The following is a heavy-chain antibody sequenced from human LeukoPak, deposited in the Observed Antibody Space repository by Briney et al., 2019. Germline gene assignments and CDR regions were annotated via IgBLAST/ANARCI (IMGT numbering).Heavy chain of an antibody. CDR2: IIPIFGTA. D-gene: IGHD4-11*01. CDR3: ARAKDNSNYARGAFDI. V-gene: IGHV1-69*05. Sequence: SVKVSCKASGGTFSSYAISWVRQAPGQGLEWMGGIIPIFGTANYAQKFQSRVTITTDESTSTAYMELSSLRSEDTAVYYCARAKDNSNYARGAFDIWGQGTMVTVSS. CDR1: GGTFSSYA. J-gene: IGHJ3*02.